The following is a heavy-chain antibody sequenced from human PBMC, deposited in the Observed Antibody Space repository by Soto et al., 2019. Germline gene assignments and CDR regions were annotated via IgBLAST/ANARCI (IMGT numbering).Heavy chain of an antibody. J-gene: IGHJ3*02. CDR1: GFTFSSYA. V-gene: IGHV3-23*01. Sequence: GGPLILSCAASGFTFSSYAMSWVRQAPGKGLEWVSAISGSGGSTYYADSVKGRFTISRDNSKNTLYLQMNSLRAEDTAVYYCAKGIGYGDAFDIWGQGTMVNVSS. D-gene: IGHD6-25*01. CDR2: ISGSGGST. CDR3: AKGIGYGDAFDI.